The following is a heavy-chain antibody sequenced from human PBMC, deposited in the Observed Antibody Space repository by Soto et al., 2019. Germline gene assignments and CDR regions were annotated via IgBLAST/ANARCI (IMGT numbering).Heavy chain of an antibody. V-gene: IGHV3-15*01. CDR3: VEGWNDF. Sequence: EVQVVESGGDLVKPGGSLRLSCVTSGFMFSSAWMNWVRQAPGKGLEWVGRIKSKRDGGARDYAEPVKGRFSITREDSINTVVLQVDSLGAEVTAVYYCVEGWNDFWGQGTLVTVSS. J-gene: IGHJ4*02. CDR1: GFMFSSAW. D-gene: IGHD1-1*01. CDR2: IKSKRDGGAR.